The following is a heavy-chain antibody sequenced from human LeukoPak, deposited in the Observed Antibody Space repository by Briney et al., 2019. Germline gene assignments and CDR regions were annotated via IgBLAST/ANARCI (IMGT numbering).Heavy chain of an antibody. CDR1: GFTFSSYG. Sequence: PGGSLRLSCAASGFTFSSYGMSWVRQAPGKWLEWVSAISGSGGSTYYADSVKGRFTISRDNSKNTLYLQMNSLRAEDTAVYYCAKGPASGYDYLVSGHWFDPWGQGTLVTVSS. V-gene: IGHV3-23*01. D-gene: IGHD5-12*01. J-gene: IGHJ5*02. CDR2: ISGSGGST. CDR3: AKGPASGYDYLVSGHWFDP.